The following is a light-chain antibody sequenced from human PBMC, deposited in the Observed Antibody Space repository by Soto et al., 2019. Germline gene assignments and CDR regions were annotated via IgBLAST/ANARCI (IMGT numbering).Light chain of an antibody. CDR1: QSISNY. Sequence: DMEMTQSPSSLSASVGDRVTITCRARQSISNYLNWYQHKPGKGPKLLIYAASSLQSGVPTRFSGSGSGTDFTLTINSLQPEDFATYYCQQSYGTPLTFGGGTKIEIK. CDR2: AAS. CDR3: QQSYGTPLT. V-gene: IGKV1-39*01. J-gene: IGKJ4*01.